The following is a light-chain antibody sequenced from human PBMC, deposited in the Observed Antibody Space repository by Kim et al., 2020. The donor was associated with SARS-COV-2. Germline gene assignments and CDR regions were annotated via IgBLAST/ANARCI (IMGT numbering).Light chain of an antibody. CDR3: NSRGSNDNVL. J-gene: IGLJ2*01. CDR1: SIRSDY. CDR2: GKN. Sequence: VALGRTVRNPCQGDSIRSDYATWYQQKPGQAPVVVIYGKNNRPSGIPGRFSGSRSGDTASLTSTGTQAGDEADYYCNSRGSNDNVLFGGGTRLTVL. V-gene: IGLV3-19*01.